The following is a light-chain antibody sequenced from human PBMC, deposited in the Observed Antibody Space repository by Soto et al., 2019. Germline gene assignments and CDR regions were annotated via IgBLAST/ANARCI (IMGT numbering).Light chain of an antibody. CDR1: QSISSY. CDR2: AAS. Sequence: DIQMTQSPSSLSASVGDRVTITCRASQSISSYLNWYQQKPGKAPELLIYAASSLQSEVTSSFSGSGSGTDFTLTISSLQPEDFATYYCQQSYSNPLTFGQGTQLEIK. CDR3: QQSYSNPLT. V-gene: IGKV1-39*01. J-gene: IGKJ2*01.